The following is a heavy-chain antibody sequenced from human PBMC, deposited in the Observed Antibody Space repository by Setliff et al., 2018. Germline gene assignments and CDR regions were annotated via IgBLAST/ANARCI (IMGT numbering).Heavy chain of an antibody. CDR1: GYTFTDYY. V-gene: IGHV1-2*02. D-gene: IGHD3-22*01. CDR3: ASPSDSGDYFYYYYMDV. J-gene: IGHJ6*03. Sequence: ASVKVSCKASGYTFTDYYIHWVRQAPGQGLEWMGWINPRSGDTNYAQQFQGRVTMTRDTSISTVYMELSRLRSDDTAIYYCASPSDSGDYFYYYYMDVWGKGTTVTVS. CDR2: INPRSGDT.